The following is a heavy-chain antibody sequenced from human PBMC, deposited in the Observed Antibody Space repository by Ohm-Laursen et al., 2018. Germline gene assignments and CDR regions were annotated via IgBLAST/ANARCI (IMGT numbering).Heavy chain of an antibody. Sequence: SLRLSCTASGFTFSSYSMNWVRRAPGKGLGWVSSISSSSSSIYYADSVKGRFTISRDNAKNSLYLQMNSLRAEDTAVYYCARFETDSSGWSGVAFDIWGQGTMVTVSS. CDR3: ARFETDSSGWSGVAFDI. V-gene: IGHV3-21*01. CDR1: GFTFSSYS. J-gene: IGHJ3*02. CDR2: ISSSSSSI. D-gene: IGHD6-19*01.